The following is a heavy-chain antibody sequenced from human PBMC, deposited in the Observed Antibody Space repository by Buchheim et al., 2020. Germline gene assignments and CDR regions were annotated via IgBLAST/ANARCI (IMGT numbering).Heavy chain of an antibody. CDR2: ISNSGRS. V-gene: IGHV4-31*03. Sequence: VQLQESGPGLVKPSQTLSLTCTVSGGSISSVGYHWNWIRQHPGKDLDWIGYISNSGRSDYNPSLESRITISVDTSKNQFSLELRSVTAADTAVYYCARQDIAVAGTGGMDVWGQGTT. CDR1: GGSISSVGYH. J-gene: IGHJ6*02. D-gene: IGHD6-19*01. CDR3: ARQDIAVAGTGGMDV.